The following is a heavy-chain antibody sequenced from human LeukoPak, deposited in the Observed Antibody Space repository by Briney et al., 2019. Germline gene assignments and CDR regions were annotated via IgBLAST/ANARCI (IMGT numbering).Heavy chain of an antibody. D-gene: IGHD6-6*01. CDR1: GYTFTSYG. V-gene: IGHV1-18*01. J-gene: IGHJ4*02. CDR3: AREDIAARPRGDYFDY. Sequence: ASVKVSCKASGYTFTSYGISWVRQAPGQGLEWMGWISAYNGNTNYAQKLQGRVTMTTDTSTSTAYMELRSLRSDDTAVYYCAREDIAARPRGDYFDYWGQGTLVTVSS. CDR2: ISAYNGNT.